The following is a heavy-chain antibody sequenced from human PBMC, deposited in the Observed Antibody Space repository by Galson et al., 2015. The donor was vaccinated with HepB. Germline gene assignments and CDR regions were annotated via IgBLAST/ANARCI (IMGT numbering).Heavy chain of an antibody. D-gene: IGHD2-21*01. CDR1: GYAVTGYY. J-gene: IGHJ5*02. V-gene: IGHV1-2*02. Sequence: SVKVSGKASGYAVTGYYVHWVRQAPGQGLEWMGRVSPNSGDTNYAQKFQGRVTMTRDTSIPTVHMELRGLRYYDTAVYFCARGVYCGVDCSIPLGHNWLDPWGQGTLVTVSS. CDR3: ARGVYCGVDCSIPLGHNWLDP. CDR2: VSPNSGDT.